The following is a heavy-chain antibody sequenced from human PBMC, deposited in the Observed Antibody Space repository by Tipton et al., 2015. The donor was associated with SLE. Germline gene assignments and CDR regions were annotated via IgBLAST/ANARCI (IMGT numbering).Heavy chain of an antibody. J-gene: IGHJ3*02. Sequence: TLSLTCTVSGGSISSSSYYWGWIRQPPGKGLEWIGSIYYSGSTYYNPSLKSRVTISVDTSKNQFSLKLSSVTAADTAVYYCARKTSAFDIWGQGTMVTVSS. CDR3: ARKTSAFDI. V-gene: IGHV4-39*07. CDR2: IYYSGST. CDR1: GGSISSSSYY.